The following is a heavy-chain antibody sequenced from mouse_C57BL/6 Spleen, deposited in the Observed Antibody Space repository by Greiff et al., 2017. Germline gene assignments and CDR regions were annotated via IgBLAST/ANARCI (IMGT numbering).Heavy chain of an antibody. V-gene: IGHV1-50*01. D-gene: IGHD1-1*01. CDR1: GYTFTSYW. J-gene: IGHJ2*01. Sequence: VQLQQPGAELVKPGASVKLSCKASGYTFTSYWMQWVKQRPGQGLEWIGEIDPSDSSTNYNQKFKGKATLTVDTSSSTSYMQLRSLTSEDSAVYYCARGATTVVATRYFEYWGQGTTLTVAS. CDR3: ARGATTVVATRYFEY. CDR2: IDPSDSST.